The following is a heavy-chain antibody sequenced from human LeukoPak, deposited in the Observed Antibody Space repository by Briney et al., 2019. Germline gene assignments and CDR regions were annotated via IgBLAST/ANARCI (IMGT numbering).Heavy chain of an antibody. J-gene: IGHJ1*01. Sequence: PGRSLRLSCAASGFTFSPYGMHWVRQAPGKGLEWVAVIWYDGNKKDYADSVKGRFTIYRDNSKNTLYLQMNSLRAEDTAVYYCARVGPGFSSGPEIEYFQHWGQGTLVTVSS. CDR1: GFTFSPYG. CDR3: ARVGPGFSSGPEIEYFQH. CDR2: IWYDGNKK. V-gene: IGHV3-33*01. D-gene: IGHD6-19*01.